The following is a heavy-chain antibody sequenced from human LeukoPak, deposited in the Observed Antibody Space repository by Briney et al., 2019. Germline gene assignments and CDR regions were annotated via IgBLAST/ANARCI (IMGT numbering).Heavy chain of an antibody. V-gene: IGHV3-11*04. CDR3: AKAWGSSAFDI. Sequence: GGSLRLSCAASGFTFSDYYMSWIRQAPGKGLEWVSYISSSGFTIYYADSVKGRFTISRDNSKNTLYLQMNSLRAEDTAVYYCAKAWGSSAFDICGQGTMVTVSS. CDR1: GFTFSDYY. D-gene: IGHD7-27*01. J-gene: IGHJ3*02. CDR2: ISSSGFTI.